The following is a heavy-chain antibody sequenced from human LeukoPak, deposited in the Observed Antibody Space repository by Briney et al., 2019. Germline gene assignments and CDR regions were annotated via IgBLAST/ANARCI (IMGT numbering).Heavy chain of an antibody. CDR1: GFTFSSYS. CDR2: ISSSSSYI. Sequence: GGSLRLSCAASGFTFSSYSMNWVRQAPGKGLEWLSSISSSSSYIYYADSVKGRFTISRDNAKNSLYLQMNSLRAEDTAVYYCARVGYCSSTSCYGDDYWGQGTLVTVSS. D-gene: IGHD2-2*01. CDR3: ARVGYCSSTSCYGDDY. V-gene: IGHV3-21*01. J-gene: IGHJ4*02.